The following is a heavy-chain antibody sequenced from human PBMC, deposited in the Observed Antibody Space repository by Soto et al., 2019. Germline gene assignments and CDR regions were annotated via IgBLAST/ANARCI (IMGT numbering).Heavy chain of an antibody. CDR3: ASVWSGYSGAQY. D-gene: IGHD3-3*01. Sequence: GGSLRLSCAASGFTFSSYEMIWVRQAPGEGLECLSYITRGGSIIHYADSVKGRFTISRDNAKNSLYLQMNSLRAEDSAVYYCASVWSGYSGAQYWGQGTLVTVSS. CDR1: GFTFSSYE. CDR2: ITRGGSII. J-gene: IGHJ4*02. V-gene: IGHV3-48*03.